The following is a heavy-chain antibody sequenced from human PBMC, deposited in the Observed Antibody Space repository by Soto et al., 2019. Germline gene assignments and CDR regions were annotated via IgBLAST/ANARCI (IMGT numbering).Heavy chain of an antibody. CDR3: ARDQGEAGMDV. CDR2: IIPILGIA. V-gene: IGHV1-69*08. Sequence: QVQLVQSGAEVKKPGSSVKVSCKASGGTFSSYTISWVRQAPGQGLEWMGRIIPILGIANYAQKFQGRVTITAHKSTSTAYMELSSLRSAVTAVYYCARDQGEAGMDVWGQGTTVTVSS. J-gene: IGHJ6*02. D-gene: IGHD1-26*01. CDR1: GGTFSSYT.